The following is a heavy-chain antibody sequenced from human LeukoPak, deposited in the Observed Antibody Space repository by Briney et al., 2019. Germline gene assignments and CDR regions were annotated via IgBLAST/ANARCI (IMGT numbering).Heavy chain of an antibody. CDR1: GFTFSSNW. D-gene: IGHD6-13*01. Sequence: GGSLRLSCAASGFTFSSNWMHWVRQAPGKGLVWVSRINEDGSTTNYADSVKGRSTIFRDNAKNTLYLQMNSLRAEDTAVYYCAKETAAAGLDYWGQGTLVTVSS. V-gene: IGHV3-74*01. J-gene: IGHJ4*02. CDR3: AKETAAAGLDY. CDR2: INEDGSTT.